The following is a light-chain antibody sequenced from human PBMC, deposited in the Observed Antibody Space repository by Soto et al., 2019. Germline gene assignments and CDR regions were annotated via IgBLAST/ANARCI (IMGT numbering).Light chain of an antibody. J-gene: IGKJ1*01. CDR2: GAS. CDR3: QQYGSSGT. Sequence: ENFLTQSPGTLSLSPGERATLSCRASQSVSNNYLAWYQQKPGQAPRLLIYGASNTATGIPDRLSGSGSGTDFTITIRRLEPEDFAVYYCQQYGSSGTFGQGTKVDIK. V-gene: IGKV3-20*01. CDR1: QSVSNNY.